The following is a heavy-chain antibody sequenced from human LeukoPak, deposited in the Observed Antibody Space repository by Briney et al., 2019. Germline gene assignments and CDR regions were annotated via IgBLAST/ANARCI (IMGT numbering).Heavy chain of an antibody. J-gene: IGHJ4*02. D-gene: IGHD6-13*01. Sequence: PGGSLRLSCAASGFTFYDYAMHWVRQAPGKGLEWVSGISWNSGSIGYADSVKGRFTISRDNAKNSLYLQMNSLRAEDTALYYCAKEGAAAGEIDYWGQGTLVTVSS. CDR3: AKEGAAAGEIDY. CDR1: GFTFYDYA. V-gene: IGHV3-9*01. CDR2: ISWNSGSI.